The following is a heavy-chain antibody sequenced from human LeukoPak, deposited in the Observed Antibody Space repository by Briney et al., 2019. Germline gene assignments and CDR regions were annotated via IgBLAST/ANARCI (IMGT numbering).Heavy chain of an antibody. CDR3: ARGRRVDY. V-gene: IGHV1-8*03. J-gene: IGHJ4*02. CDR1: GYTFTGNN. Sequence: ASVKVSCKASGYTFTGNNIYWLRQATGQGLEWMGWMNPNSGNTGYAQKFQGRVTITRNTSISTAYMELSSLRSEDTAVYYCARGRRVDYWGQGTLVTVSS. CDR2: MNPNSGNT.